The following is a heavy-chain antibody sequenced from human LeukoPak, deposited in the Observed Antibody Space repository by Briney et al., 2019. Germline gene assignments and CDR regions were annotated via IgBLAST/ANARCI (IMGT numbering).Heavy chain of an antibody. D-gene: IGHD3-3*01. CDR2: ISWNSGSI. Sequence: GRSLRLSCAASGFTFDDYAMHWVRQAPGKGLEWVSGISWNSGSIGYADSVKGRFTISRDNAKNTLYLQMNSLRAEDTAVYYCARGTPFWSGSYFDYWGQGTLVTVSS. CDR1: GFTFDDYA. V-gene: IGHV3-9*01. CDR3: ARGTPFWSGSYFDY. J-gene: IGHJ4*02.